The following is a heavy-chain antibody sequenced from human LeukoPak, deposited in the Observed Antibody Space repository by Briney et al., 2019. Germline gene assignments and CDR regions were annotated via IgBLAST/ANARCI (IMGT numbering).Heavy chain of an antibody. V-gene: IGHV4-39*01. D-gene: IGHD6-19*01. CDR1: GGSISSSRYY. Sequence: SETLSLTCSVSGGSISSSRYYWGWIRQPPGKGLEWIGGIHYSGTTYYNPSLESRVTISVDTSKNQFSLRLSSATAADTAVYYCARWFSSGWYWGYQSYSFMDVWGKGATVTVSS. CDR2: IHYSGTT. J-gene: IGHJ6*03. CDR3: ARWFSSGWYWGYQSYSFMDV.